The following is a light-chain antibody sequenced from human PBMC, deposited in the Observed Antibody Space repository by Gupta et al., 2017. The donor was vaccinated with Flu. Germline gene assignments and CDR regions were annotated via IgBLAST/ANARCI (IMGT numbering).Light chain of an antibody. CDR3: QQYCSTPRT. J-gene: IGKJ1*01. CDR2: GAY. V-gene: IGKV3-20*01. Sequence: EIVLTQSPATLSLSPGERATLSCRASQIVNNNYLAWFQLTPGQAPRLLIYGAYYRATGIPDRFSGRGSGTDFTLTISRLEPEDFAVYSCQQYCSTPRTFGQGTRVEIK. CDR1: QIVNNNY.